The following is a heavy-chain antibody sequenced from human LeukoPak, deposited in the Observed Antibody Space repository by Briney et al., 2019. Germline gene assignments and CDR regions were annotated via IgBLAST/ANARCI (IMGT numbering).Heavy chain of an antibody. CDR3: AKDTLGRIAAAGTSVNF. CDR1: GFTFSSYA. V-gene: IGHV3-23*01. CDR2: ISGSGGST. Sequence: GGSLRLSCAASGFTFSSYAMSWVRQAPGKGLEWVSAISGSGGSTYYADSVKGRFTISRDNSKNTLYLQMNSLRAEDTAVYYCAKDTLGRIAAAGTSVNFWGQGTLVTVSS. J-gene: IGHJ4*02. D-gene: IGHD6-13*01.